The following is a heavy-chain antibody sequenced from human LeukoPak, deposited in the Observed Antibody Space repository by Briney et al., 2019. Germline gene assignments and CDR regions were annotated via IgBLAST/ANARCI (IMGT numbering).Heavy chain of an antibody. CDR3: ARDGPAAPSIPTFDY. Sequence: GGSLRLSCAASGFTFSSYSMNWVRQAPGKGLEWVSSISSSSSYIYYADSVKGRFTISRDNAKNSLYLQMNSLRAEDTAVYYCARDGPAAPSIPTFDYWGQGTLVTVSS. CDR1: GFTFSSYS. CDR2: ISSSSSYI. V-gene: IGHV3-21*01. D-gene: IGHD2-2*01. J-gene: IGHJ4*02.